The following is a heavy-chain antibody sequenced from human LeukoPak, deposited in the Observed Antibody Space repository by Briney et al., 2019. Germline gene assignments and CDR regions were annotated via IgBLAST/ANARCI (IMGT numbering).Heavy chain of an antibody. CDR3: ATRGATQPPY. CDR1: GFTFSSYW. D-gene: IGHD1-26*01. J-gene: IGHJ4*02. Sequence: GGSLTLSCAASGFTFSSYWMSWVRQAPGKGLEWVSAISGSGSSTYYSDSVKGRFTISRDNSKNTLFLQMSSLRAEDTAVYYCATRGATQPPYWGQGTLVTVSS. V-gene: IGHV3-23*01. CDR2: ISGSGSST.